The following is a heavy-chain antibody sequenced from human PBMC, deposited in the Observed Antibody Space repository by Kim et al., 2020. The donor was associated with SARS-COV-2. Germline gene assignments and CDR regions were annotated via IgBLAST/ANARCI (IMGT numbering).Heavy chain of an antibody. J-gene: IGHJ3*02. D-gene: IGHD2-21*02. CDR1: GASISRHY. Sequence: SETLSLTCTVSGASISRHYWSWIRQPAGKGLEWIGRINTSGSTTYNPSLTGRVTMSRDTSKNQFSLRLTSVTAADTAVYHCTRGVGTTAFDIWGQGTMVTVSS. CDR3: TRGVGTTAFDI. CDR2: INTSGST. V-gene: IGHV4-4*07.